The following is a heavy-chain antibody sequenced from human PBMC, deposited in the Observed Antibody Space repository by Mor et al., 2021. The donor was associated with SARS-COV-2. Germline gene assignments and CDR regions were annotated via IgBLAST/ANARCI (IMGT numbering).Heavy chain of an antibody. J-gene: IGHJ2*01. D-gene: IGHD3-10*01. Sequence: VRQAPGKGLEWVAVIWSDGSNKYYTDSVKGRFTISRDNSKNTLYLQMNSLRAEDTAVYYCARGAITMVTKGWYFDLWGRGT. CDR2: IWSDGSNK. V-gene: IGHV3-33*01. CDR3: ARGAITMVTKGWYFDL.